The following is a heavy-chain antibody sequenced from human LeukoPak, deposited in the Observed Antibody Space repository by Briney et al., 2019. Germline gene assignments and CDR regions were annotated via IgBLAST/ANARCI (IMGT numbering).Heavy chain of an antibody. J-gene: IGHJ6*03. D-gene: IGHD2-15*01. CDR2: IYDSGST. V-gene: IGHV4-39*01. CDR3: SRHRSASGGSGGDYYYYYYMDV. CDR1: GGSISSSYYY. Sequence: SETLSLTCTVSGGSISSSYYYWGWIRQPPGKGLEWIGSIYDSGSTYHNPSLKSRVTISVDTSKNQFSLKLSSVTAADTAVYYWSRHRSASGGSGGDYYYYYYMDVWGKGTTVTVS.